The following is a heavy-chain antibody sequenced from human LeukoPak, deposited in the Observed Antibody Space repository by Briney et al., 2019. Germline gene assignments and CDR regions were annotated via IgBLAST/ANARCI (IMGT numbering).Heavy chain of an antibody. CDR3: ARDLLRAAAGYNWFDP. Sequence: PSETLSLTCAVYGGSFSGYYWSWIRQPPGKGLEWIGEINHSGSTNYNPSLKSRVTISVDTSKNQFSLKLSSVTAADTAVYYCARDLLRAAAGYNWFDPWGQGTLVTVSS. J-gene: IGHJ5*02. V-gene: IGHV4-34*01. CDR2: INHSGST. CDR1: GGSFSGYY. D-gene: IGHD6-13*01.